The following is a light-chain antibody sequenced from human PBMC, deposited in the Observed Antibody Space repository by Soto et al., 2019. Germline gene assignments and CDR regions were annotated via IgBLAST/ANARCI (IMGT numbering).Light chain of an antibody. Sequence: EIVLTQSPATLSLSPGERATLSCRASQSINTNLAWYQQSPGRAPSLFIYHASTRATGIPDRFSGSGSGTELTITISSLQSEDFEVYDCQQRHMWPITFGQGTRLEIK. CDR1: QSINTN. J-gene: IGKJ5*01. CDR2: HAS. CDR3: QQRHMWPIT. V-gene: IGKV3-15*01.